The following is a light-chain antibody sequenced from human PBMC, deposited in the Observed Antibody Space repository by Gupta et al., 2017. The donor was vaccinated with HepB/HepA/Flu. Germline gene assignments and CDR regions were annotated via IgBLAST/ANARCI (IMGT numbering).Light chain of an antibody. V-gene: IGKV3-11*01. J-gene: IGKJ5*01. CDR2: DAS. CDR1: QNVYSY. Sequence: EVVLTQSPATLSLSPGERATLSCRASQNVYSYLAWYQHKPGQAPREIIYDASHRATGFPARFSGSGSGTDFPLTINSLEPEDFAIYYCQQRYSWPPITFGQGTRLEI. CDR3: QQRYSWPPIT.